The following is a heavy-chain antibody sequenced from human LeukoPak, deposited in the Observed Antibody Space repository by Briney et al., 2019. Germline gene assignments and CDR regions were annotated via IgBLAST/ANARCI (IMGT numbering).Heavy chain of an antibody. CDR3: ARVSTPSAYDPFDS. CDR1: GYSFTSHW. D-gene: IGHD5-12*01. CDR2: IYPGDFDT. J-gene: IGHJ4*02. V-gene: IGHV5-51*01. Sequence: KNGESLKISCKGSGYSFTSHWIGWVRQMPGKGLEWMGIIYPGDFDTRYSPSFQGQVTISADKSISTAYLQWSSLRASDTAMYYCARVSTPSAYDPFDSWGQGTLVTVSS.